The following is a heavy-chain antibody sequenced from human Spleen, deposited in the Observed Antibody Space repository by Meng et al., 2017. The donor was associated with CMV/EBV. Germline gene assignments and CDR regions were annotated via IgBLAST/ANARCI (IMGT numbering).Heavy chain of an antibody. CDR1: GGSIKNFY. V-gene: IGHV4-59*12. D-gene: IGHD3-3*01. CDR3: ARGPTSITIFGMVIKASGRAKGYGMDV. Sequence: GSLRLSCSVSGGSIKNFYWNWIRQSPGKGLEWLGYIYNNGNSDYNPSLKSRVTMSEDMSKNEFSLRLSSVTAADTAVYYCARGPTSITIFGMVIKASGRAKGYGMDVWGQGTTVTVSS. CDR2: IYNNGNS. J-gene: IGHJ6*02.